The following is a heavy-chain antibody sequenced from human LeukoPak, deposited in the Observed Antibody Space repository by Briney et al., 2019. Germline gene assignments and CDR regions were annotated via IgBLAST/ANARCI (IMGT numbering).Heavy chain of an antibody. V-gene: IGHV3-9*03. CDR2: ISWNSGSI. J-gene: IGHJ4*02. D-gene: IGHD4-23*01. CDR3: AKDLDYGGNSGLDY. CDR1: GFTFDDYA. Sequence: GESLRLSCAASGFTFDDYAMHWVRQAPGKGLEWVSGISWNSGSIGYADSVKGRFTISRDNAKNSLYLQMNSLRAEDMALYYCAKDLDYGGNSGLDYWGQGTLVTVSS.